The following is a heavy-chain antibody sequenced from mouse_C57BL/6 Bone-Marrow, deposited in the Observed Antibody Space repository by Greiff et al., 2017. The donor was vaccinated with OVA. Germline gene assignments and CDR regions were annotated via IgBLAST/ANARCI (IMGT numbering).Heavy chain of an antibody. CDR3: TLQSFTTVVAHWYFDV. CDR2: IDPEDGDT. D-gene: IGHD1-1*01. Sequence: VQLQQSGAELVRPGASVKLSCTASGFNIKDYYMHWVKQRPEQGLEWIGRIDPEDGDTEYAPKFQGKATMTADTSSNTAYLQLSSLTSEDTAVYYCTLQSFTTVVAHWYFDVWGTGTTVTVSS. CDR1: GFNIKDYY. V-gene: IGHV14-1*01. J-gene: IGHJ1*03.